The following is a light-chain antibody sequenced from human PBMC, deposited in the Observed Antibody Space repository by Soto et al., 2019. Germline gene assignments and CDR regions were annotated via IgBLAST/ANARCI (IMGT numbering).Light chain of an antibody. CDR3: HQRQSWPRT. CDR1: QSISTW. J-gene: IGKJ1*01. V-gene: IGKV1-5*01. Sequence: DIQMTQSPSTLSASVGDRVTITCRASQSISTWLAWYQQKPGKAPKVLIYDASTLESGIPSRFSGSGSGTEFTLTISDVEPEDFAVYYCHQRQSWPRTFGQGTKVDIK. CDR2: DAS.